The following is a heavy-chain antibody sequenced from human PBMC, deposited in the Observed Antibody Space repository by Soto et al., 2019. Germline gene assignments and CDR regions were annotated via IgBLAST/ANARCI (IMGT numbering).Heavy chain of an antibody. CDR2: TYYRSKWYN. V-gene: IGHV6-1*01. D-gene: IGHD2-8*01. CDR3: ARDCTNGVCYPSYHYGMDV. CDR1: GDSVSSNSAA. J-gene: IGHJ6*02. Sequence: SQTLSLTCDFSGDSVSSNSAAWNWIRQSPSRGLEWLGRTYYRSKWYNDYAVSVKSRITINPDTSKNQISLQLNSVTPEDTAVYYCARDCTNGVCYPSYHYGMDVWGQGTTVTVSS.